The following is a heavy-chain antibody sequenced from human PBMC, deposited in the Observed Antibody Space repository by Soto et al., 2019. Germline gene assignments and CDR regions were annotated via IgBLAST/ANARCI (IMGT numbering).Heavy chain of an antibody. J-gene: IGHJ5*02. CDR2: INPNSGGT. Sequence: GASVKVSCKASGYTFTGYYMHWVRQAPGQGLEWMGWINPNSGGTNYAQKFQGWVTMTRDTSISTAYMELSRLRSDDTAVYYCARALPSITIFGVVPLYNWFDPWGQGTLVTVSS. CDR1: GYTFTGYY. CDR3: ARALPSITIFGVVPLYNWFDP. D-gene: IGHD3-3*01. V-gene: IGHV1-2*04.